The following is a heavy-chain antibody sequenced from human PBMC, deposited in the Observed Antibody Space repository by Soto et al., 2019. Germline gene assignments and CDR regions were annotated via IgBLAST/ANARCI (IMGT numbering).Heavy chain of an antibody. J-gene: IGHJ4*02. CDR2: ISYDGSNK. CDR1: GFTFSSYG. CDR3: ARDYYKYYDSSGYYRSPAY. V-gene: IGHV3-30*03. Sequence: GGSLRLSCAASGFTFSSYGMHWVRQARGKGLEWVAVISYDGSNKYYADSVKGRFTISRDNSRNTLFLQMNSLRAEDTAVYYCARDYYKYYDSSGYYRSPAYWGQGTLVTVSS. D-gene: IGHD3-22*01.